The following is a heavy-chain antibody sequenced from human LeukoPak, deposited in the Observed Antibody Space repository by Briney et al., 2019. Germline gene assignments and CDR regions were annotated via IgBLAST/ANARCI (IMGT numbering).Heavy chain of an antibody. CDR2: IYSGGST. D-gene: IGHD3-16*01. V-gene: IGHV3-53*01. Sequence: GGSLRLSCAASVFTVSSNYMSWVRQAPGKGLEWVSVIYSGGSTYYADSVKGRFTISRDNSKNTLYLQMNSLRAEDTAVYYCARDADYGYWGQGTLVTVSS. CDR3: ARDADYGY. J-gene: IGHJ4*02. CDR1: VFTVSSNY.